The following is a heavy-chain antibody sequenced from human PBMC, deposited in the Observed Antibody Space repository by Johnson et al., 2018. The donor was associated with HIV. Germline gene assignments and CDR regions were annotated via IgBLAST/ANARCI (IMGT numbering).Heavy chain of an antibody. J-gene: IGHJ3*02. CDR1: GFTFDDYG. CDR2: INWNGGST. Sequence: VQLVESGGVVVQPGGSLRLSCAASGFTFDDYGMSWVRQAPGKGLEWVSGINWNGGSTGYADSVKGRFTISRDNAKKSLYLQMNSLRAEDTALYYCARVVVVVATVRVGAFDIWGQGTMVTVSS. CDR3: ARVVVVVATVRVGAFDI. D-gene: IGHD2-15*01. V-gene: IGHV3-20*04.